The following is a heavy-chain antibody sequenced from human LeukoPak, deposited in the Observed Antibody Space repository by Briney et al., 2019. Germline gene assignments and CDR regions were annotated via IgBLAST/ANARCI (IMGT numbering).Heavy chain of an antibody. CDR3: ARGRGGYCSGGSCYPTSYNWFDP. V-gene: IGHV1-69*01. CDR1: GGTFSIYA. Sequence: SVTVSFTASGGTFSIYAISWVRQAPGQGLEWMGGIIPIFGTANYAQKFQGRVTITADESTSTAYMELSSLRSEDTAVYYCARGRGGYCSGGSCYPTSYNWFDPWGQGTLVTVSS. D-gene: IGHD2-15*01. J-gene: IGHJ5*02. CDR2: IIPIFGTA.